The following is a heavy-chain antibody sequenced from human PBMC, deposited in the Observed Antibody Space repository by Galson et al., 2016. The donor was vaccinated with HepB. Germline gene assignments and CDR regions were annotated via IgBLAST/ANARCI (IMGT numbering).Heavy chain of an antibody. CDR2: MFYSRST. V-gene: IGHV4-39*01. J-gene: IGHJ4*02. CDR3: ARQSVGAFDY. CDR1: GGSIVSSSYY. D-gene: IGHD1-26*01. Sequence: ETLSLTCTVSGGSIVSSSYYWGWIRQPPGKGLDCIGNMFYSRSTYYNPSLKSRVTISVDTSRNQFSLQLTSVTAADTAVYYCARQSVGAFDYWGQGTLVTVSS.